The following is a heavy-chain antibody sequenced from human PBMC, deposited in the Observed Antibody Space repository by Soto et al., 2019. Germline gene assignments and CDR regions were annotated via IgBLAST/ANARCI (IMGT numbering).Heavy chain of an antibody. CDR3: ARGGHCTNGVCSAPAY. J-gene: IGHJ4*02. CDR2: IYYGGSA. V-gene: IGHV4-59*08. Sequence: SETLCHTRTVAGGTIVAYYGNWIRQPTGKGLEWIGYIYYGGSANYNPSLKSRVTISVDTSKKQFSLKLSSVTAADTAVYYCARGGHCTNGVCSAPAYWGQGTPVTVSS. D-gene: IGHD2-8*01. CDR1: GGTIVAYY.